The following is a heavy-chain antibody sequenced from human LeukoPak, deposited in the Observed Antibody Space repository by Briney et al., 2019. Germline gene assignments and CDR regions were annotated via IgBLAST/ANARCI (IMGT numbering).Heavy chain of an antibody. V-gene: IGHV3-30-3*01. CDR3: ARIRPARDSSSWYAHPDY. Sequence: PGGSLRLSCAASGFTFSSYAMHWVRQAPGKGLEWVAVISYDGSNKYYADSVKGRFTISRDNSKNTLYLQMNSLRAEDTAVYYCARIRPARDSSSWYAHPDYWGQGTLVTVSS. D-gene: IGHD6-13*01. CDR1: GFTFSSYA. CDR2: ISYDGSNK. J-gene: IGHJ4*02.